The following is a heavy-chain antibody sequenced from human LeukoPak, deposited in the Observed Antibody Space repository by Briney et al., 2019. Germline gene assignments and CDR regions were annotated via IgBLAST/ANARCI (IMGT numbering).Heavy chain of an antibody. CDR3: AKDAAGPEY. CDR1: GLTFSSYS. CDR2: ISASGGDT. D-gene: IGHD6-13*01. V-gene: IGHV3-23*01. J-gene: IGHJ4*02. Sequence: PGGSLRLSCVVSGLTFSSYSMSWVRQAPGKGLDWVSGISASGGDTWYPDSVKGRFTISRDNSKNTLFLRMSSLRVGDTAMYYCAKDAAGPEYWGQGTLVTVSS.